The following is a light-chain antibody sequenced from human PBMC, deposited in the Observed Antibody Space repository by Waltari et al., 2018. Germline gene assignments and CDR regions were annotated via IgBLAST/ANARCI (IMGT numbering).Light chain of an antibody. CDR2: AVT. V-gene: IGLV2-23*02. Sequence: QSALTQPASVSGSPGQSITIPCTGSSSDVGGYSLVSGYQQHPGKAPKLMIYAVTKRPSGVSHRFSGSKSGNTASLTISGLQTEDEADYYCCSYAGSTTSSVVFGTGTKVIVL. J-gene: IGLJ1*01. CDR3: CSYAGSTTSSVV. CDR1: SSDVGGYSL.